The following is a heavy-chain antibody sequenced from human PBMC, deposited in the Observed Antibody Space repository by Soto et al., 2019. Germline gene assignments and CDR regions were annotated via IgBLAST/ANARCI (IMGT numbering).Heavy chain of an antibody. Sequence: PSETLSLTCVGSGASISSGDYAWDWVRQPPGKGLEWLGYIYNNGGSYYNPSLKSRVTISLDRSQNHFSLRLNSVTAADTALYFCARGDKNNDYYFDHWGQGTLVTVSS. CDR1: GASISSGDYA. J-gene: IGHJ4*02. D-gene: IGHD3-16*01. V-gene: IGHV4-30-2*01. CDR2: IYNNGGS. CDR3: ARGDKNNDYYFDH.